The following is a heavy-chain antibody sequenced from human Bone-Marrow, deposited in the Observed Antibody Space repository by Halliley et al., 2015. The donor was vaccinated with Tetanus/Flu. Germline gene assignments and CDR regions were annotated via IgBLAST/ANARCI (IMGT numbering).Heavy chain of an antibody. D-gene: IGHD2-2*01. V-gene: IGHV3-66*01. Sequence: EWVSVIYGSDTTNYADSVKGRFTLSRDNSKNTVYLQMNSLTAEDPAVYYCAMDADIYQRADHWGQGTQVTVSS. CDR3: AMDADIYQRADH. CDR2: IYGSDTT. J-gene: IGHJ4*02.